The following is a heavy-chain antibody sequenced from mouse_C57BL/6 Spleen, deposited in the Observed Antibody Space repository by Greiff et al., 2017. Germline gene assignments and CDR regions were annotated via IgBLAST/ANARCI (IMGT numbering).Heavy chain of an antibody. D-gene: IGHD4-1*02. CDR3: ARSQLGRSWFAY. CDR1: GYTFTSYW. Sequence: QVQLQQPGAELVKPGASVKLSCKASGYTFTSYWMPWVKQRPGQGLEWIGEIDPSDSYTNYTQKFKGKDTLTVYTTSSTTYMQLSSLTSEDSAVYDWARSQLGRSWFAYRGQGTLVTVSA. V-gene: IGHV1-50*01. CDR2: IDPSDSYT. J-gene: IGHJ3*01.